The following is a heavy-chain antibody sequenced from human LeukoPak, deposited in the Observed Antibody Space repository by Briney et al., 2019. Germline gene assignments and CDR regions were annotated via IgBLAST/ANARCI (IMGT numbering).Heavy chain of an antibody. Sequence: GGSLRLSCAACGFTFSSYGMHWVRQAPGKGVEWVAVLSYDGGNKYYADSVKGRFTISRDNSKNTLYLQMNSLRAEDTAVYYCAKTFGGVIVQYYFDYWGQRTLVTVSS. J-gene: IGHJ4*02. CDR3: AKTFGGVIVQYYFDY. D-gene: IGHD3-16*02. CDR2: LSYDGGNK. V-gene: IGHV3-30*18. CDR1: GFTFSSYG.